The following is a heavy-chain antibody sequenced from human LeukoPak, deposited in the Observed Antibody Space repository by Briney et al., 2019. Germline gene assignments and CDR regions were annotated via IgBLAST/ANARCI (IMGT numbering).Heavy chain of an antibody. D-gene: IGHD1-26*01. CDR2: TRNKANSYTT. Sequence: PGGSLRLSCAASGFTFSSYGMHWVRQAPGKGLGWVGRTRNKANSYTTEYAASVKGRFTISRDDSKNSLYLQMNSLKTEDTAVYYCVRVRPWDLDYWGQGTLVTVSS. CDR3: VRVRPWDLDY. J-gene: IGHJ4*02. CDR1: GFTFSSYG. V-gene: IGHV3-72*01.